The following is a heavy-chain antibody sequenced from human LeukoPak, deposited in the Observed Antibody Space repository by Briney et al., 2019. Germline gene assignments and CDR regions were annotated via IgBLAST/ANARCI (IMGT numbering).Heavy chain of an antibody. D-gene: IGHD3-16*01. Sequence: GGSLRLSCAASGFTFSSYAMSWVRQAPGKGLEWVSSISGSGGSTYYADSVKGRFTISRDNAKNSLYLQMNSLRAEDTAVYYCARDQGGVGYWGQGTLVTVSS. CDR2: ISGSGGST. CDR1: GFTFSSYA. J-gene: IGHJ4*02. CDR3: ARDQGGVGY. V-gene: IGHV3-23*01.